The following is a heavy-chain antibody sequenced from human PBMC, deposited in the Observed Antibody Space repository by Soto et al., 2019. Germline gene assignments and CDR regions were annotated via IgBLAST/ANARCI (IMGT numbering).Heavy chain of an antibody. J-gene: IGHJ4*02. V-gene: IGHV1-8*01. CDR1: GYTFTSYD. CDR3: ARGPGRTYYYDSSGLPHDY. D-gene: IGHD3-22*01. Sequence: QVQLVQSGAEVKKPGASVKVSCKASGYTFTSYDINWVRQATGQGLEWMGWMNPNSGNTGYAQKFQGRVTRTRNTSISKAYMEMGSLRSDDTAVSYCARGPGRTYYYDSSGLPHDYWGKGTLVTVSS. CDR2: MNPNSGNT.